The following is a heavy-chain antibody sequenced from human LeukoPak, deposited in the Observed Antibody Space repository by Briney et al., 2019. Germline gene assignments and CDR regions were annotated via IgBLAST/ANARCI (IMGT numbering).Heavy chain of an antibody. CDR1: GFTFSSYS. D-gene: IGHD6-13*01. J-gene: IGHJ4*02. CDR2: ISSSSSYI. CDR3: ARDLDSRFDY. V-gene: IGHV3-21*01. Sequence: GGSLRLSCAASGFTFSSYSMNWVRQAPGKGLEWVSSISSSSSYIYYADSVEGRFTISRDNAKNSLYLQMNSLRAEDTAVYYCARDLDSRFDYWGQGTLVTVSS.